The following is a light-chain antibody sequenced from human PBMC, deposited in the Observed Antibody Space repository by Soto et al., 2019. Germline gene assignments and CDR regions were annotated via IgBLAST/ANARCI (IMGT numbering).Light chain of an antibody. CDR1: QISSY. J-gene: IGKJ4*01. CDR2: AAS. CDR3: QQTYSTPRT. V-gene: IGKV1-39*01. Sequence: DIQMTQSPSSLSASVGDRVTITCRASQISSYLNWYQQKPGKAPKLLIYAASTLQSGVPSRFSGSGSGTEVTLTISNLQPEDFATYYCQQTYSTPRTFGGGTTVEI.